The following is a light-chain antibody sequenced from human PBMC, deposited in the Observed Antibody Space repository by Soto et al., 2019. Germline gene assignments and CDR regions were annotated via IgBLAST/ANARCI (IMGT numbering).Light chain of an antibody. CDR1: SSNIGNNY. CDR2: DNI. Sequence: QSVLTQPPSVCAAPEQKVTISCSGSSSNIGNNYVSWYQQLPGTAPKLLIYDNIKRPSGMPDRYSGYQSGTSATLGITGLQTGDEADYYCGTWDSSLSANWVFGGGTNLTVL. J-gene: IGLJ3*02. CDR3: GTWDSSLSANWV. V-gene: IGLV1-51*01.